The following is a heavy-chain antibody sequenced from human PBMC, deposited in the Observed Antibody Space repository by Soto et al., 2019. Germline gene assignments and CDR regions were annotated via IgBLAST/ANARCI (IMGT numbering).Heavy chain of an antibody. J-gene: IGHJ5*02. V-gene: IGHV3-15*07. CDR2: IKSKTDGGTT. CDR3: AKHPAGNWFDR. Sequence: EVQLVESGGGLVEPGGSLRLSCAASGLTLSGAWMNWVRQPPGRGLEWVGRIKSKTDGGTTEYSAPMRGRFTISRDDSKNTLYLQMDSLKTEDTAIYSCAKHPAGNWFDRWGQGTLVTVSS. CDR1: GLTLSGAW.